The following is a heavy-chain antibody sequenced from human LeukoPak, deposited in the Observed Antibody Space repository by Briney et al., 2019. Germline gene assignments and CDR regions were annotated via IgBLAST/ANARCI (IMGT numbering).Heavy chain of an antibody. D-gene: IGHD3-16*01. CDR1: GYSISSGYY. CDR2: FYHSGNT. CDR3: GRQPNLGAFDI. V-gene: IGHV4-38-2*01. Sequence: PSETLSLTCAVSGYSISSGYYWAWIRQPPGKGPEWIGSFYHSGNTYYNPSLKSRVTISVDTSKNQFSLKFSSVTAADTAVYYCGRQPNLGAFDIWGQGTMVTVSS. J-gene: IGHJ3*02.